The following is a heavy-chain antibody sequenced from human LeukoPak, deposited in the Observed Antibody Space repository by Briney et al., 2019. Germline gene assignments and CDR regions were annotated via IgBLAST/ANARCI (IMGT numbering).Heavy chain of an antibody. D-gene: IGHD3-10*01. V-gene: IGHV3-21*01. CDR2: ISSSSSYI. CDR1: GFTFSSYS. Sequence: PGGSLRLSCAASGFTFSSYSMNWVRQAPGKGLEWVSSISSSSSYIYYADSVKGRFTISRDNSKNTLYLQMNSLRAEDTAVYYCYWRGSGKYYGMDVWGQGTTVTVSS. CDR3: YWRGSGKYYGMDV. J-gene: IGHJ6*02.